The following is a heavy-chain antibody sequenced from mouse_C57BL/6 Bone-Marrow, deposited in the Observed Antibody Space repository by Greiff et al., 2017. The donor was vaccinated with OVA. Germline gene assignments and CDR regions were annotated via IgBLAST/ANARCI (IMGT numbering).Heavy chain of an antibody. D-gene: IGHD1-1*01. J-gene: IGHJ3*01. CDR2: IDPENGDT. Sequence: VQLQQSGAELVRPGASVKLSCTASGFNIKDDYMHWVKQRPEQGLEWIGWIDPENGDTEYASKFQGKATITADTSSNTAYLQLSSLTSEDTTVYDCTPYYYGSSPWFAYWGQGTLVTVSA. V-gene: IGHV14-4*01. CDR3: TPYYYGSSPWFAY. CDR1: GFNIKDDY.